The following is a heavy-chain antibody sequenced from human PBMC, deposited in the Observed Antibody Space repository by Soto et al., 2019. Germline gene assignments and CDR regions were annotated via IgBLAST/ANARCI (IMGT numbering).Heavy chain of an antibody. CDR1: GGTFSSYA. J-gene: IGHJ6*02. CDR3: ASTYYYDSSGYYYYGMDV. D-gene: IGHD3-22*01. V-gene: IGHV1-69*13. CDR2: IIPIFGTA. Sequence: SVKVSCKASGGTFSSYAISWVRQAPGQGLEWMGGIIPIFGTANYAQKFQGRVTITADESTSTAYMELSSLRSEDTAVYYCASTYYYDSSGYYYYGMDVWGQGTTVTVSS.